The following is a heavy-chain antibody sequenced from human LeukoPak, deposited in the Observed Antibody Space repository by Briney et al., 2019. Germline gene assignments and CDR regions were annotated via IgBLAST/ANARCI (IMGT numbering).Heavy chain of an antibody. CDR2: IWYDGSNK. V-gene: IGHV3-33*01. CDR1: GFTFSSYG. CDR3: ARDRYSSGRQGFGY. Sequence: GGSLRLSCAASGFTFSSYGMHWVRQAPGKGLEWVAVIWYDGSNKYYADSVKGRFTISRDNSKNTLYLQMNSLRAEDTAVYYCARDRYSSGRQGFGYWGQGTLVTVSS. J-gene: IGHJ4*02. D-gene: IGHD6-19*01.